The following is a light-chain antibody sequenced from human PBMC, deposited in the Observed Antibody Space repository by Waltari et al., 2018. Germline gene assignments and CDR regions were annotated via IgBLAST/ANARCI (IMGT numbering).Light chain of an antibody. V-gene: IGKV3-20*01. CDR3: QQDGSPTPNT. Sequence: EIVLTQSPGTLSLSPGERATLSCRASQSVSSSYLAWYQQKPGQAPRLLIYGASSRATGIPDRVSGSGSWTDLTRSIRRPEPEDFSGYYCQQDGSPTPNTFCQGTKPEIK. J-gene: IGKJ2*01. CDR2: GAS. CDR1: QSVSSSY.